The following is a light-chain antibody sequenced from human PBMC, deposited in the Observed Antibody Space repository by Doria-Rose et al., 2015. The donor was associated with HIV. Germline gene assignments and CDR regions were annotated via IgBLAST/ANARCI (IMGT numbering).Light chain of an antibody. CDR3: QSYDSRLSVYV. CDR1: SSNIGAGFD. Sequence: QSVVTQPPSVSGAPGQRVAISRTGSSSNIGAGFDVNWYQQFPGTAPKLLIHGNTNRPSAVPDRFSGSKSGTSASLAISGLRAEDEADYYCQSYDSRLSVYVFGTGTKVTVL. J-gene: IGLJ1*01. CDR2: GNT. V-gene: IGLV1-40*02.